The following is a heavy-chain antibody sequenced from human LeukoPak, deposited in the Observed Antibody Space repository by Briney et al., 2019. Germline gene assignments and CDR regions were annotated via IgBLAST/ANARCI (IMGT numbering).Heavy chain of an antibody. D-gene: IGHD2/OR15-2a*01. V-gene: IGHV3-9*01. CDR3: AKDLYRFSRSDAFDI. CDR1: GFTFDDYA. CDR2: ISWNSGSI. J-gene: IGHJ3*02. Sequence: GGSLRLSCAASGFTFDDYAMHWVRQAPGKGLEWVSGISWNSGSIGYADSVKGRFTISRDNAKNSLYLQMNSLRAEDTALYYCAKDLYRFSRSDAFDIWGQGAMVTVSS.